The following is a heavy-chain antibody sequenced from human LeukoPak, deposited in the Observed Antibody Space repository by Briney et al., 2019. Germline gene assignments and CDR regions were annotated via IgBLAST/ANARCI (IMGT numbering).Heavy chain of an antibody. V-gene: IGHV1-69*13. CDR2: IIPIFGTA. J-gene: IGHJ3*02. CDR1: GGTFSSYA. CDR3: ARGRITIFGVVIGAFDI. Sequence: SVKVSCKASGGTFSSYAISWVRQAPGQGLEWMGGIIPIFGTANYAQKFQGRVTITADESTSTAYMELSSLRSEDTAVYYCARGRITIFGVVIGAFDIWGQGTMVTVSS. D-gene: IGHD3-3*01.